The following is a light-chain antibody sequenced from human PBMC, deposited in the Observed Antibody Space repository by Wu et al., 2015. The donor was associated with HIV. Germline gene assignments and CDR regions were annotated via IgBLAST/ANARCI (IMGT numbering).Light chain of an antibody. J-gene: IGKJ2*01. CDR3: QQSLVVPYT. CDR2: GTS. Sequence: DVQMTQSPTSVSASVGDRVTISCRTSQNVRVFLNWYQQKPGRAPTLVTFGTSTLQSGVPSRFSGSGSGTDFTLTISSLQPEDFATYFCQQSLVVPYTFGQGTKVEIK. V-gene: IGKV1-39*01. CDR1: QNVRVF.